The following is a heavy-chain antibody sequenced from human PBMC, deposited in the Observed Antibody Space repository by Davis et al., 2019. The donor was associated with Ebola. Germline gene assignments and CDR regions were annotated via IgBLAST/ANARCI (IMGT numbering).Heavy chain of an antibody. CDR2: ISYDGSNK. J-gene: IGHJ5*02. V-gene: IGHV3-30-3*01. CDR3: ARGGILWGNWFDP. CDR1: GFTFSSYA. D-gene: IGHD3-10*01. Sequence: GESLKISCAASGFTFSSYAMHWVRQAPGKGLEWVAVISYDGSNKYYADSVKGRFTISRDNSKNTLYLQMSSLRAEDTAVYYCARGGILWGNWFDPWGQGTLVTVSS.